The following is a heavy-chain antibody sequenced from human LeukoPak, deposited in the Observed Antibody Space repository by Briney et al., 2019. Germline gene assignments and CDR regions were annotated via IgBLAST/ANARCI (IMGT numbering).Heavy chain of an antibody. CDR3: ARVKSYSSSWGDY. J-gene: IGHJ4*02. CDR2: ISAYNGNT. CDR1: GYTFTSYG. D-gene: IGHD6-13*01. Sequence: GASVKVSCKASGYTFTSYGISWVRQAPGQGLEWMGWISAYNGNTNYAQKLQGRVTMTTDTSTSTDYMELRSLRSDDTAVYYCARVKSYSSSWGDYWGQGTLVTVSS. V-gene: IGHV1-18*01.